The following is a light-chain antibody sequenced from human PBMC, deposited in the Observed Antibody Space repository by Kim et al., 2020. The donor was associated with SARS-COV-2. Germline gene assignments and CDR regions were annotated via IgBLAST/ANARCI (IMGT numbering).Light chain of an antibody. J-gene: IGKJ4*01. CDR2: DTS. V-gene: IGKV3-11*01. Sequence: PRGSATLSCRASQNVANYLAWYQQRPGQAPRLLIYDTSNRAAGIPARFSGSGSGTDFSLTISSLGAEDFAVYFCQQRSNWTLIFGGGTKVDIK. CDR1: QNVANY. CDR3: QQRSNWTLI.